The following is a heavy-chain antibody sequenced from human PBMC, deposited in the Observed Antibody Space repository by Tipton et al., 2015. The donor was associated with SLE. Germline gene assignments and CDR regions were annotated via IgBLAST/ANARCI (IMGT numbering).Heavy chain of an antibody. CDR1: GFTFTSYG. D-gene: IGHD6-19*01. J-gene: IGHJ4*02. CDR2: ISAYNGNT. V-gene: IGHV1-18*01. CDR3: AIAVAGTLFFDY. Sequence: QLVQSGAEVRKPGASVKVSCKASGFTFTSYGISWVRQAPGQGLEWMGWISAYNGNTDYAQKLQGRVTMTTDTSTSTAYMELRSLRSEDTAVYYCAIAVAGTLFFDYWGQGALVTVSS.